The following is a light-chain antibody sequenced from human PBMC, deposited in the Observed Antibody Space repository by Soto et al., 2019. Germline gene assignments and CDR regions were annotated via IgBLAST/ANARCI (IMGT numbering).Light chain of an antibody. CDR3: QQYNTYPLT. Sequence: DVQMTQSPSSLSASVGDRVTITCRASQDINSYLAWYQQKPGNAPKSLIYAASSLQTGVPSRFSGSVSVTDFSLTINNLQPEDSATYYFQQYNTYPLTFGGATKVEIK. J-gene: IGKJ4*01. CDR2: AAS. V-gene: IGKV1D-16*01. CDR1: QDINSY.